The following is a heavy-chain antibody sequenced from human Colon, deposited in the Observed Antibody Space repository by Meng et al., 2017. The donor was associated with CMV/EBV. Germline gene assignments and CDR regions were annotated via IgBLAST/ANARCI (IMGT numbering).Heavy chain of an antibody. CDR2: FGPAEAET. CDR1: EDSLTELA. J-gene: IGHJ4*02. D-gene: IGHD3-22*01. CDR3: VVDELQRDSSGFYD. V-gene: IGHV1-24*01. Sequence: KVSEDSLTELAMHRVRRAPRKGLEWMGSFGPAEAETISAQKFQGRVTMTEDTSTDTAYMELSSLRSEDTAVYYCVVDELQRDSSGFYDWGQGTLVTVSS.